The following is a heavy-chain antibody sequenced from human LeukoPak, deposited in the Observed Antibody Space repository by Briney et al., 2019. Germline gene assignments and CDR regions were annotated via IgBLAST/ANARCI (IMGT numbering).Heavy chain of an antibody. CDR2: INYSGST. CDR3: ARGSDGSTLNWCDP. Sequence: PSETLSLTCSVSGGSISSNYWSWIRQPPGKGLEWIGYINYSGSTNYNPSLKSRVTISVDTSKNQFSLKVTSVTAADTGVYYCARGSDGSTLNWCDPWGQGTLVTVSS. CDR1: GGSISSNY. D-gene: IGHD6-6*01. V-gene: IGHV4-59*01. J-gene: IGHJ5*02.